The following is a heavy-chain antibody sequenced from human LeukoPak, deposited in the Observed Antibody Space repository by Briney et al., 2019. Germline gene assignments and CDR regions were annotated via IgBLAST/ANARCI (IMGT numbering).Heavy chain of an antibody. D-gene: IGHD1-26*01. CDR3: VRAFPMGPSGSYYGLGNY. V-gene: IGHV3-74*01. J-gene: IGHJ4*02. CDR1: GFTFSSSW. CDR2: INSDAST. Sequence: GGSLRLSCAASGFTFSSSWMHWVRQAPGKGLVWVSRINSDASTTYADSVRGRFTISRDSAKNTLYLQMNSLRFEDTAVYYCVRAFPMGPSGSYYGLGNYWGQGTLVTISS.